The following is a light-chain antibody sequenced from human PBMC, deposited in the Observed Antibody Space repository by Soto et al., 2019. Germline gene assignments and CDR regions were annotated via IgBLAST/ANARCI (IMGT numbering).Light chain of an antibody. CDR2: DGS. J-gene: IGLJ1*01. CDR3: QVWDTGSDQGV. Sequence: SYELTQPPSVSVAPGQTATVTCGGPNVGSKSVHWYQQKPGQAPVLVVYDGSDRPSGIPERFSGSNSGNTATLTISRVEAGDEADYYCQVWDTGSDQGVFGTGTKLTVL. V-gene: IGLV3-21*02. CDR1: NVGSKS.